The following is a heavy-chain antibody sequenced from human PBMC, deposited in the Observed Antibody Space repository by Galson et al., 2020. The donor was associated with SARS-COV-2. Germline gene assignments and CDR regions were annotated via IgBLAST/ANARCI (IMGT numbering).Heavy chain of an antibody. J-gene: IGHJ5*01. Sequence: ESLKISCVASGFTFSNYAMHWVRRAQGKGLESVSAISTNGDNTYYANSVKGRFTISRDNSKNTLFLQMGSLRAEDMAVYYCAKDYSIEGATHIDSWGQGSLVTVSS. V-gene: IGHV3-64*01. CDR1: GFTFSNYA. CDR3: AKDYSIEGATHIDS. CDR2: ISTNGDNT. D-gene: IGHD1-26*01.